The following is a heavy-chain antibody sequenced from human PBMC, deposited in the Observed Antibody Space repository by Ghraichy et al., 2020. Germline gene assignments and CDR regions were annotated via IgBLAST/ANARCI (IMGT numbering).Heavy chain of an antibody. CDR2: IFYSGTT. CDR1: GGSISSSSYY. D-gene: IGHD1-26*01. CDR3: ARLEGELLRCDF. V-gene: IGHV4-39*01. Sequence: SETLSLTCTVSGGSISSSSYYWGWIRQPPGKGLEWIGSIFYSGTTYYNPSLKSRVTISVDTSKNQFSLRLSSVTAADTAVYYCARLEGELLRCDFWGQGTLVTVSS. J-gene: IGHJ4*02.